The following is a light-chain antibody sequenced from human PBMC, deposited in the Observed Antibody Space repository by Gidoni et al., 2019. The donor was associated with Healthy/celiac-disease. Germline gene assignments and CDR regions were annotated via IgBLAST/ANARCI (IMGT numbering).Light chain of an antibody. J-gene: IGKJ4*01. CDR3: QQYGSSPPVT. V-gene: IGKV3-20*01. Sequence: IVLPPSPGTLSLSPGERATLSCRASQSVSSSYLAWYQQKPGQAPRLLIYGASSRATGIPDRFSGSGSGTDFTLTISRLEPEDFAVYYCQQYGSSPPVTFGGGTKVEIK. CDR2: GAS. CDR1: QSVSSSY.